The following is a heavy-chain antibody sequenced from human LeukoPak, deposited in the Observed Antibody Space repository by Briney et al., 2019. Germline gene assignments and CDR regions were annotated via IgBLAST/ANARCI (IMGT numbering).Heavy chain of an antibody. J-gene: IGHJ4*02. CDR2: FDPEDGET. CDR3: ATLYYYDSSGY. CDR1: GYTLTELS. D-gene: IGHD3-22*01. V-gene: IGHV1-24*01. Sequence: ASVTVSFQVSGYTLTELSMHWVRQAPGKGLEWMGGFDPEDGETIYAQRFQGRVTMTEDTSTDTAYMEPSSLRSEDTAVYYCATLYYYDSSGYWGQGSLVTVPS.